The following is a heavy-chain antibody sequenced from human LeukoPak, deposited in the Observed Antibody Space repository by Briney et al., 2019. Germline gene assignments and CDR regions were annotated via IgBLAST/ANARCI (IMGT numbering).Heavy chain of an antibody. Sequence: SETLSLTCTVSGGSISSYYWSWLRQPAGKGLEWIGRIYFTGSTNYNPSLKSRVTISLDTSKNQFYLKLSSVTAADTAVYFCARDATVTTGLLAWFDSWGQGTLVTVSS. CDR1: GGSISSYY. D-gene: IGHD4-17*01. J-gene: IGHJ5*01. V-gene: IGHV4-4*07. CDR2: IYFTGST. CDR3: ARDATVTTGLLAWFDS.